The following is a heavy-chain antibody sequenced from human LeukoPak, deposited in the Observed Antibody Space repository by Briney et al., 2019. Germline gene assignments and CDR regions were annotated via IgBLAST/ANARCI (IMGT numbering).Heavy chain of an antibody. D-gene: IGHD6-19*01. CDR3: ARVSSLAVAGFFDY. V-gene: IGHV3-7*01. J-gene: IGHJ4*02. CDR1: GFTFSSYW. Sequence: PGGSLRLSCAASGFTFSSYWMNWVRQAPGKGLEWVANIKQDGSEKDYVDSVKGRFTISRDNAKNSLYLQMNSLRAEDTAVYFCARVSSLAVAGFFDYWGQGIQVTVSS. CDR2: IKQDGSEK.